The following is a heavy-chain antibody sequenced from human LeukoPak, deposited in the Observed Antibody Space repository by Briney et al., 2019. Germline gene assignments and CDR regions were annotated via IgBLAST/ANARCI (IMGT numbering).Heavy chain of an antibody. V-gene: IGHV4-34*01. CDR3: ARERKYYYDSSGYHVIAFDI. CDR1: GGSFSGYY. J-gene: IGHJ3*02. CDR2: INHSGST. D-gene: IGHD3-22*01. Sequence: SETLSLTCAVYGGSFSGYYWSWIRRPPGKGLEWIGEINHSGSTNYNPSLKGRVTISVDTSKNQFSLKLSSVTAADTAVYYCARERKYYYDSSGYHVIAFDIWGQGTMVTVSS.